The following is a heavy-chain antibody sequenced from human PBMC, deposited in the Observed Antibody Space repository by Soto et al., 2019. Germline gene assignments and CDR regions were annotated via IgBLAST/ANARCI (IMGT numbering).Heavy chain of an antibody. V-gene: IGHV5-10-1*01. CDR1: GYSFTSYW. D-gene: IGHD3-3*01. CDR2: IDPSDSYT. CDR3: ARGSPGVVIMGDYYYGMDV. J-gene: IGHJ6*02. Sequence: PGESLKISCKGSGYSFTSYWISWVRQMPGKGLEWMGRIDPSDSYTNYSPSFQGHVTISADKSISTAYLQWSSLKASDTAMYYCARGSPGVVIMGDYYYGMDVWGQGTTVTVSS.